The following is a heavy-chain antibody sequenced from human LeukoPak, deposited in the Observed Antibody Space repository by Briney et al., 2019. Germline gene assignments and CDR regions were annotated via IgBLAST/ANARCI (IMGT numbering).Heavy chain of an antibody. CDR3: TTAVGYSYGLKFDY. CDR2: IKSKTDGGTT. CDR1: GFTFSNAW. Sequence: GSLRLSCAASGFTFSNAWMSWVRQAPGKGLEWVGRIKSKTDGGTTDYAAPVKGRFTISRDDSKNTLYLQMNSLKTEDTAVYYCTTAVGYSYGLKFDYWGQGTLVTVSS. D-gene: IGHD5-18*01. J-gene: IGHJ4*02. V-gene: IGHV3-15*01.